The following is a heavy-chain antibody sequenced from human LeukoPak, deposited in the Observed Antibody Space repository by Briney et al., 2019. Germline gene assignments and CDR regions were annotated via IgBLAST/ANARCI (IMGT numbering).Heavy chain of an antibody. D-gene: IGHD3-10*01. CDR2: ISASGSVS. Sequence: GGSQRLSCAASGFTFSSYSMNWVRQAPGKGLEWISYISASGSVSYYEDSVKGRFTISRDNAKDSLYLQMNSLRDEDTALYYCARDGGFGFLAALDIRGEGKIVTVSS. V-gene: IGHV3-48*02. J-gene: IGHJ3*02. CDR1: GFTFSSYS. CDR3: ARDGGFGFLAALDI.